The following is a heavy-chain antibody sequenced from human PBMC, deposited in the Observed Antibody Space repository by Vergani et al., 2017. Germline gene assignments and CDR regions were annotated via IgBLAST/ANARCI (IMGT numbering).Heavy chain of an antibody. Sequence: EVQLVESGGGLVQPGRSLRLSCTASGFTFGDYAMSWVRQAPGKGLEWVGFIRSKAYGGTTEYAASVKGRFTISRDDSKSIAYLQMNSLKTEDTAVYYCTRDPGRRWLVRGGDYWGQGTLVTVSS. CDR2: IRSKAYGGTT. J-gene: IGHJ4*02. V-gene: IGHV3-49*04. CDR1: GFTFGDYA. CDR3: TRDPGRRWLVRGGDY. D-gene: IGHD6-19*01.